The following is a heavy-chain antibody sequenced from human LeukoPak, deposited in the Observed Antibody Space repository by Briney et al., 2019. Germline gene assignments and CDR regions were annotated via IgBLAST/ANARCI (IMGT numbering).Heavy chain of an antibody. CDR3: ARKTRYCGSWSPFGP. CDR2: IKQDGSEQ. Sequence: GGSLRLSCVASGFSLSGYWMNWVRQAPGKGLEWVANIKQDGSEQYYVDSVKGRFTISRDNAQNSLYLQMNSLRVEDTAVYYCARKTRYCGSWSPFGPWGQGTLVTVSS. J-gene: IGHJ5*02. V-gene: IGHV3-7*01. CDR1: GFSLSGYW. D-gene: IGHD3-10*01.